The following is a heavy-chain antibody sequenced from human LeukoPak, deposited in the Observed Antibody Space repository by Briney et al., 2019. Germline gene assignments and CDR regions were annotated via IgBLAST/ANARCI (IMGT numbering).Heavy chain of an antibody. Sequence: GGSLRLSCAASGFTFSSYAMSWVRQAPGKGLEWVSAISGSGGSTYYADSVKGRLTISRDNSKNTLYLQMNSLRAEDTAVYYCAKAYTGYSGAARGYFDLWGRGTLVTVSS. J-gene: IGHJ2*01. CDR1: GFTFSSYA. V-gene: IGHV3-23*01. CDR2: ISGSGGST. CDR3: AKAYTGYSGAARGYFDL. D-gene: IGHD5-12*01.